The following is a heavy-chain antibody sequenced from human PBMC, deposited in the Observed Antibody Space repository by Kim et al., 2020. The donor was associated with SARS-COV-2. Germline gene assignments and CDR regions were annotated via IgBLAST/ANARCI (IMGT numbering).Heavy chain of an antibody. CDR1: GGSISSYY. CDR3: ANSIDPERGPPRGVAFDI. J-gene: IGHJ3*02. V-gene: IGHV4-59*01. Sequence: SETLSLTCTVSGGSISSYYWSWIRQPPGKGLEWIGYIYYSGSTNYNPSLKSRVTISVDTSKNQFSLKLSSVTAADTAVYYCANSIDPERGPPRGVAFDIWGQGTMVTVSS. D-gene: IGHD3-10*01. CDR2: IYYSGST.